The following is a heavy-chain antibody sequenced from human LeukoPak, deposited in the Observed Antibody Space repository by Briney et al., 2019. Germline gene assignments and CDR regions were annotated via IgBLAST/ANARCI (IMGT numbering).Heavy chain of an antibody. D-gene: IGHD4-11*01. J-gene: IGHJ5*02. CDR3: ARGKLQRQPIGFDP. CDR1: GGSIRNTNYY. V-gene: IGHV4-39*02. CDR2: IYYSGST. Sequence: SETLSLTCTVSGGSIRNTNYYWGWIRQPPGKGLEWIGSIYYSGSTYYNPSLKSRVTISVDTSKNHFSLKVNSVTAADTAVYYCARGKLQRQPIGFDPWGQGTLVTVSS.